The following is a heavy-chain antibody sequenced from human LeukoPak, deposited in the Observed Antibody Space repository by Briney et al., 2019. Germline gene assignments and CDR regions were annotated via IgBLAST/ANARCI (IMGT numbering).Heavy chain of an antibody. D-gene: IGHD4-17*01. CDR1: GYTLSDLA. CDR2: LDPEDGEA. V-gene: IGHV1-24*01. CDR3: ATRNFGDYGAFDI. Sequence: SVKVSCKVSGYTLSDLAMHWVRQAPGKGLEWMGGLDPEDGEAIYAQPLQGRVTMTEDTSSDTAYMVLSSLRSEDTAVYYCATRNFGDYGAFDIWGQGTMVTVSS. J-gene: IGHJ3*02.